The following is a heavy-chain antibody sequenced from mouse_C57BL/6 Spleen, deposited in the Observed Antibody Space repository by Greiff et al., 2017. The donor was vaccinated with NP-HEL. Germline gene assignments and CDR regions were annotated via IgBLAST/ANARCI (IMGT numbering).Heavy chain of an antibody. D-gene: IGHD2-3*01. CDR1: GYTFTSYW. J-gene: IGHJ3*01. Sequence: VQLQQSGTELVKPGASVKLSCKASGYTFTSYWMHWVKQRPGQGLEWIGNINPSNGGPNYNEKFKSKATLTVDKSSSTAYMQLSSLTSEDSAVYYCARGDGYYVSFADWGQGTLVTVSA. CDR2: INPSNGGP. CDR3: ARGDGYYVSFAD. V-gene: IGHV1-53*01.